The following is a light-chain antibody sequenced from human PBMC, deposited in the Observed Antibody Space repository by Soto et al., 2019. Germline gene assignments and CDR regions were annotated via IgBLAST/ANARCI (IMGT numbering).Light chain of an antibody. Sequence: QSVLTQPASVSGSPGQSITISCTGTSSDVGSYNLVSWYQQHPGKAPKLMIYEVSKRPSGVSNRFYGSKSGNTASLTIFGFQAEDEADYYCCSYAGSSTYFFGTGTKVTVL. CDR1: SSDVGSYNL. J-gene: IGLJ1*01. CDR3: CSYAGSSTYF. CDR2: EVS. V-gene: IGLV2-23*02.